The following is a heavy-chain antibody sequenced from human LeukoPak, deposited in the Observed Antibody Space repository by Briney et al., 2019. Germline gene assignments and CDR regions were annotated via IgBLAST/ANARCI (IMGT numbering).Heavy chain of an antibody. J-gene: IGHJ3*02. CDR3: ARNLWFGESSDAFDM. CDR2: INPKSGGT. Sequence: ASVKVSCKASGYSFTGYYLHWVRQAPGQGLEWMGWINPKSGGTNYAQKFQGRVTMTRDTSISTAYMDMSSLRSDDTAVYYCARNLWFGESSDAFDMWGQRTMVTVSS. V-gene: IGHV1-2*02. D-gene: IGHD3-10*01. CDR1: GYSFTGYY.